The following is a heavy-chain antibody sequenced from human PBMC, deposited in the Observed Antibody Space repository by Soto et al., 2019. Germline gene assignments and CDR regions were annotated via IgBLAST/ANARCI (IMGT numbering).Heavy chain of an antibody. J-gene: IGHJ5*02. CDR2: IYHSGST. V-gene: IGHV4-4*02. Sequence: ASESLSLTCAVSGGSISSSNWWSWVRQPPGKGLEWIGEIYHSGSTNYNPSLKSRVTISVDKSKNQFSLKLSSVTAADTAVYYCAREPRAIAAAGNNWFDPWGQGTLVTVSS. CDR3: AREPRAIAAAGNNWFDP. D-gene: IGHD6-13*01. CDR1: GGSISSSNW.